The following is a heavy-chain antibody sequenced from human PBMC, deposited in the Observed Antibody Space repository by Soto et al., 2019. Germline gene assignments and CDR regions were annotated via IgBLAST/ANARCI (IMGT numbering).Heavy chain of an antibody. CDR3: ARGVGGYCTNGVCMPYYYYGMDV. CDR1: GGTFSSYA. J-gene: IGHJ6*02. D-gene: IGHD2-8*01. V-gene: IGHV1-69*01. CDR2: IIPIFGTA. Sequence: QVQLVQSGAEVKKPGSSVKVSCKASGGTFSSYAISWVRQAPGQGLEWMGGIIPIFGTANYAQKFQGRVTITADESTSKAYMELSSLRSEDTAVYYCARGVGGYCTNGVCMPYYYYGMDVWGQGTTVTVSS.